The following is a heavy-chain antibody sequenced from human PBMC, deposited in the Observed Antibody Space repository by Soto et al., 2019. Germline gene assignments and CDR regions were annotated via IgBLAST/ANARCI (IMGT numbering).Heavy chain of an antibody. Sequence: GGSLRLSCAASGFTFSSYAMSWVSQAPGKGLEWVSAISGSGGSTYYADSVKGRFTISRDNSKNTLYLQMNSLRAEDTAVYYCAKDQGPDDYQLEHDAFDIWGQGTMVTVSS. CDR2: ISGSGGST. V-gene: IGHV3-23*01. CDR3: AKDQGPDDYQLEHDAFDI. D-gene: IGHD2-2*01. J-gene: IGHJ3*02. CDR1: GFTFSSYA.